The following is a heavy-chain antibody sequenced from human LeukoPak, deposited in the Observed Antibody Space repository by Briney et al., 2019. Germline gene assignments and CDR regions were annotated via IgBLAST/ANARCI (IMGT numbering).Heavy chain of an antibody. CDR1: GFSLTNNY. CDR3: AREGAVDLKHFDF. V-gene: IGHV1-46*01. CDR2: MRPTDAYT. J-gene: IGHJ4*02. D-gene: IGHD6-19*01. Sequence: ASVKVSCKASGFSLTNNYMHWVRQAPGQGLEWMGYMRPTDAYTGYAPKFQGRVTVTRDTSTNTIYMELSSLRSDDTAVYYCAREGAVDLKHFDFWGQGALVIVSS.